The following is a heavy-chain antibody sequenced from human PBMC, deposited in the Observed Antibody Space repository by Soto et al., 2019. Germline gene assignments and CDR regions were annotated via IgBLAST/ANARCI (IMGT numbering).Heavy chain of an antibody. Sequence: VQLVESGGGVVQPGTSLRLSCATSGFSFGHYGMQWVRQAPGKGLEWVAIISYDGTYKKYADSVMGRFIVSRDYSKNTVYLEMNRLRPDDTAVYLCAKDMFRSGPDLVNYYPMDVWGQGTTVSVSS. CDR2: ISYDGTYK. J-gene: IGHJ6*02. CDR3: AKDMFRSGPDLVNYYPMDV. CDR1: GFSFGHYG. V-gene: IGHV3-30*18. D-gene: IGHD3-10*01.